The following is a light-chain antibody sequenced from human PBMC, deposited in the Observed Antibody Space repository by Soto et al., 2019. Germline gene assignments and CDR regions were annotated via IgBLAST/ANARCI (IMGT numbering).Light chain of an antibody. V-gene: IGLV1-51*01. CDR1: SSNIGRNY. CDR2: DND. Sequence: QPPSVSAAPGQKVTISCSGTSSNIGRNYVAWYQQLPGTAPKLFIYDNDKRPSGIPDRFSGSKSGTSATLGITGLQTGDEADYYCGTWDSSLSDAVVFGEGTKLTVL. J-gene: IGLJ2*01. CDR3: GTWDSSLSDAVV.